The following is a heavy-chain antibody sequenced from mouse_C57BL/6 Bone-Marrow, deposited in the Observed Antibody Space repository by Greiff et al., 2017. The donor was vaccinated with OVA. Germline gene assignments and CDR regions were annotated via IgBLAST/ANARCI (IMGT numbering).Heavy chain of an antibody. CDR2: IDPSDSET. J-gene: IGHJ3*01. Sequence: VQLQQPGAELVRPGSSVKLSCKASGYTFTSYWMHWVKQRPIQGLEWIGNIDPSDSETHYNQKFKDKATLTVDKSSSTAYMQLSSLTSEDSAVYYCARYDTTVVPFAYWGQGTLVTVSA. V-gene: IGHV1-52*01. CDR1: GYTFTSYW. D-gene: IGHD1-1*01. CDR3: ARYDTTVVPFAY.